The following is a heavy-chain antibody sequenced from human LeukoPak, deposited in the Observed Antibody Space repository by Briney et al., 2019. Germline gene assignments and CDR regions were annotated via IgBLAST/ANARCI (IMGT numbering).Heavy chain of an antibody. CDR2: MFQSRNI. CDR1: GYSISRGYY. D-gene: IGHD6-19*01. J-gene: IGHJ6*03. Sequence: PSETLSLTCTVSGYSISRGYYWAWIRQPPVKGLEWIVTMFQSRNIYYNSSLKSRVSISLDTSKNQFSLQLSSVTAADTAVYYCARRAVDNSYYYYMDVWGKGTTVTVSS. V-gene: IGHV4-38-2*02. CDR3: ARRAVDNSYYYYMDV.